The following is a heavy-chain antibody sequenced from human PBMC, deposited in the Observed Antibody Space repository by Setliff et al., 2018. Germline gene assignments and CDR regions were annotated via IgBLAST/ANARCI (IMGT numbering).Heavy chain of an antibody. Sequence: SGPTLVNPTQTLTLTCTFSGFSLSTSGMCVSWIRQPPGKALEWLARIDWDDDKYYSTSLKTRLTISKDTSKNQVVLAMTNMDPVDTATYYCARIRLGDYYDSSGYFDYWGQGTLVTVSS. V-gene: IGHV2-70*11. CDR3: ARIRLGDYYDSSGYFDY. J-gene: IGHJ4*02. D-gene: IGHD3-22*01. CDR2: IDWDDDK. CDR1: GFSLSTSGMC.